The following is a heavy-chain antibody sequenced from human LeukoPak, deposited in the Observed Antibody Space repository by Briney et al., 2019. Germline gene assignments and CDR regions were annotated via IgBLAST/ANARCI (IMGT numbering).Heavy chain of an antibody. D-gene: IGHD3-10*01. J-gene: IGHJ3*02. CDR1: GGYISSYY. CDR3: ARDWGDDAFDI. V-gene: IGHV4-59*12. CDR2: IYSSGST. Sequence: SETLSLTCTVSGGYISSYYWSWIRQPPGKGLEWIGYIYSSGSTNYNPSLKSRVTISVDTSKNQFSLKLSSVTAADTDVYYCARDWGDDAFDIWGQGTMVTVSS.